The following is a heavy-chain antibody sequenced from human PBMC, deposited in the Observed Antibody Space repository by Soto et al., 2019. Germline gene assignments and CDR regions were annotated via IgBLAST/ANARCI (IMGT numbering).Heavy chain of an antibody. J-gene: IGHJ6*02. V-gene: IGHV1-69*13. CDR3: ARDYPADYYYGMDV. Sequence: SVKVSCKASGGTFSSYAISWVRQAPGQGLEWMGGIIPIFGTANYAQKFQGRVTITADESTSTAYMELSSLRSEETDVYYCARDYPADYYYGMDVWGQGTTVTVSS. CDR1: GGTFSSYA. CDR2: IIPIFGTA.